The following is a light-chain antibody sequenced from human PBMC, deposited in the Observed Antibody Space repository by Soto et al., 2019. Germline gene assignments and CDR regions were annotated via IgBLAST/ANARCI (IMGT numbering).Light chain of an antibody. CDR3: QAWGSGV. CDR2: LNSDGSH. CDR1: SGDSNYA. J-gene: IGLJ3*02. V-gene: IGLV4-69*02. Sequence: QPVLTQSPSASASLGASVKLTCTLSSGDSNYAIAWHQQQPEQGPRLLMKLNSDGSHSNGDGIPERISGSRSWAERYLTIARLQSDDESDYYCQAWGSGVFGGGTKLTVL.